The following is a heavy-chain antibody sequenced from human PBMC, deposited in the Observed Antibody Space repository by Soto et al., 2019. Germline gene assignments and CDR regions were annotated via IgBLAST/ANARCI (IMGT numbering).Heavy chain of an antibody. CDR1: GYTFTSYG. CDR3: ARVGRGLRYQLLMGGWFDP. V-gene: IGHV1-18*01. J-gene: IGHJ5*02. Sequence: QVQLVQSGAEVKKPGASVKVSCKASGYTFTSYGISWVRQAPGQGLEWMGWISAYNGNTNYAQKLKGRVTMTTDTSTSTAYMELRSLRSDDTAVYYCARVGRGLRYQLLMGGWFDPWGQGTLVTVSS. CDR2: ISAYNGNT. D-gene: IGHD2-2*01.